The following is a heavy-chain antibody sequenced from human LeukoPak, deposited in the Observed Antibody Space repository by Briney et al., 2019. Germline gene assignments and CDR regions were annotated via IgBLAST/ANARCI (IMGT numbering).Heavy chain of an antibody. D-gene: IGHD1-26*01. J-gene: IGHJ4*02. V-gene: IGHV3-43D*03. CDR2: ISWNGGST. CDR3: AKSPLGADYYFDY. CDR1: GFTFDDYA. Sequence: PGGSLRLSCAASGFTFDDYAMHWVRQAPGKGLEWVSLISWNGGSTYYADSVKGRFTISRDNSKNSLFLQMNSLRAEDTALYYCAKSPLGADYYFDYWGQGTLVTVSS.